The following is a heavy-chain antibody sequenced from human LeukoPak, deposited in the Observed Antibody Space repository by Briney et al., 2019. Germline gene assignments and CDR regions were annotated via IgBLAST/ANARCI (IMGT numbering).Heavy chain of an antibody. CDR3: ARKNGGSRYYYYGMDV. D-gene: IGHD2-8*01. CDR1: GGSFSGYY. CDR2: INHSGST. J-gene: IGHJ6*02. V-gene: IGHV4-34*01. Sequence: PSETLSLTCAVYGGSFSGYYWSWIRQPPGKGLEWIGEINHSGSTNYNPSLKSRVTISVDTSKNQFSLKLSSVTAADTAVYYCARKNGGSRYYYYGMDVWGQGTTVTVSS.